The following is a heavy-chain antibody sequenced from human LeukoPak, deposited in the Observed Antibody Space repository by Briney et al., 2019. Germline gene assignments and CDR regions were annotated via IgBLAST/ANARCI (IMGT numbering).Heavy chain of an antibody. CDR3: ARAATYYDILTGAPGYYGMDV. J-gene: IGHJ6*02. CDR2: ISSSSSYT. CDR1: GFTFRHYY. D-gene: IGHD3-9*01. V-gene: IGHV3-11*05. Sequence: GASLRLYCAASGFTFRHYYMSWIREAPGQGLEGVSYISSSSSYTHYADSVKGRFTISRDNAKNSLYLQMNSLRAEDTAVYYCARAATYYDILTGAPGYYGMDVWGQGTTVTVSS.